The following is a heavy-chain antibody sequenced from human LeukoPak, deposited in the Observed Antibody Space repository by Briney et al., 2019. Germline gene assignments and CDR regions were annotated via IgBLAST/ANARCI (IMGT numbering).Heavy chain of an antibody. CDR3: ARDYLRYYFDY. V-gene: IGHV4-38-2*02. Sequence: PSETLSLTCTVSGYSISSGYYWGWIRQPPGKGLEWIGSIYHSGSTYYNPSLKSRVTISVDTSKNQFSLKLSSVTAADTAVYYCARDYLRYYFDYWGQGTLVTVSS. CDR1: GYSISSGYY. CDR2: IYHSGST. J-gene: IGHJ4*02.